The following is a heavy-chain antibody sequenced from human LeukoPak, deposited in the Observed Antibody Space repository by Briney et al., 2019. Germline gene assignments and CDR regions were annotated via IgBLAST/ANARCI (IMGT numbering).Heavy chain of an antibody. CDR1: GFTFSSYS. Sequence: GGSLRLSCAASGFTFSSYSMNWVRQAPGKGLEWVSSISSSSSYIYYADSVKGRFTISRDNSKNTLYLQMNSLRAEDTAVYYCAKDAYPSHDVDGDFDYWGQGTLVTVSS. J-gene: IGHJ4*02. CDR2: ISSSSSYI. CDR3: AKDAYPSHDVDGDFDY. D-gene: IGHD1-1*01. V-gene: IGHV3-21*04.